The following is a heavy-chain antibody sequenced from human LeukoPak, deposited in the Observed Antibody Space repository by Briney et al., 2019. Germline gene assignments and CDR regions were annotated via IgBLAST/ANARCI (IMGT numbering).Heavy chain of an antibody. Sequence: GRSPRLSCAASGFTFDDYAMHWVRQAPGKGLEWVSGISWNSGSIGYADSVKGRFTISRDNAKNSLYLQMNSLRAEDTALYYCAKDMSGYSYGPFDYWGQGTLVTVSS. J-gene: IGHJ4*02. D-gene: IGHD5-18*01. CDR3: AKDMSGYSYGPFDY. V-gene: IGHV3-9*01. CDR2: ISWNSGSI. CDR1: GFTFDDYA.